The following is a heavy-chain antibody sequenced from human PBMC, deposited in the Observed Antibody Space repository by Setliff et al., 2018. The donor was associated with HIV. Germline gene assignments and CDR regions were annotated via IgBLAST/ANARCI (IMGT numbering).Heavy chain of an antibody. V-gene: IGHV1-2*06. CDR3: ARRRIQHWGYWYFDL. D-gene: IGHD5-18*01. J-gene: IGHJ2*01. CDR1: GYTFTGYY. CDR2: INPNSGAT. Sequence: SVKVSCKASGYTFTGYYMHWVRQTPGQGLEWMGRINPNSGATNYAQKFQGRVTMTRDTSISTAYMELSRLRSDDTAVYYCARRRIQHWGYWYFDLWGRGTLVTVSS.